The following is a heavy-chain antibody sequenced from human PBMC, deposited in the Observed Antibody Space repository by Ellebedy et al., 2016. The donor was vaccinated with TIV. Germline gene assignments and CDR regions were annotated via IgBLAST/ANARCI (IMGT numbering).Heavy chain of an antibody. CDR1: GFSLSTGGMC. J-gene: IGHJ5*02. V-gene: IGHV2-70*01. D-gene: IGHD1-26*01. CDR3: ARTIKVGATDWFDP. CDR2: INWDDDK. Sequence: SGPTLVKPTQTLTLTCTFSGFSLSTGGMCVSWIRQPPGKALEWLALINWDDDKYYSTSLKTRLTISKDTSKNQVVLTMTNMDPVDTATYYCARTIKVGATDWFDPWGQGTLVTVSS.